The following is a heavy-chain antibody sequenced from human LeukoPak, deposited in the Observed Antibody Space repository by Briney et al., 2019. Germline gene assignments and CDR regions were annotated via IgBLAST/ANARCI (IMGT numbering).Heavy chain of an antibody. CDR2: VTGNSGTI. CDR1: GFTFDDYT. CDR3: ARGPVAGG. V-gene: IGHV3-9*01. Sequence: GGSLRLSCAASGFTFDDYTMHWVRQAPGKGLEWVSGVTGNSGTIGYADSVKGRFTISRDNAKNSLYLQMNSLRAEDTAVYYCARGPVAGGWGQGTLVTVSS. D-gene: IGHD6-19*01. J-gene: IGHJ4*02.